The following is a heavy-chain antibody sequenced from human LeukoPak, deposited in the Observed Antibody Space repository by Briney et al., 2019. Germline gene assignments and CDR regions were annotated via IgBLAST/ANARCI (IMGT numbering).Heavy chain of an antibody. CDR3: ARPYCSRCYFDY. Sequence: ASVKVSCKASGYTFTGYYMHWVRQAPGQGLEWMGWINPNSGGTNYAQKFQGRVTMTRDTSISTAYMELSRLRSDDTAVYYCARPYCSRCYFDYWGQGTLVTVSS. CDR1: GYTFTGYY. J-gene: IGHJ4*02. CDR2: INPNSGGT. V-gene: IGHV1-2*02. D-gene: IGHD2-2*01.